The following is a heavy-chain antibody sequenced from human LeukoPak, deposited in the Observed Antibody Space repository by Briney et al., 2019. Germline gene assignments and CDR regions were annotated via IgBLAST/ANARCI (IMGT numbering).Heavy chain of an antibody. V-gene: IGHV4-59*01. Sequence: PSETLSLTCTVSGGSISGYYWSWIRQPPGKGLEWIGYIYYSGSTNYNPSLKSRVTISVDTSKNQFSLKLSSVTAADTAVYYCARNAGDGYKPLYYFDYWGQGTLVTVSS. D-gene: IGHD5-24*01. CDR3: ARNAGDGYKPLYYFDY. J-gene: IGHJ4*02. CDR2: IYYSGST. CDR1: GGSISGYY.